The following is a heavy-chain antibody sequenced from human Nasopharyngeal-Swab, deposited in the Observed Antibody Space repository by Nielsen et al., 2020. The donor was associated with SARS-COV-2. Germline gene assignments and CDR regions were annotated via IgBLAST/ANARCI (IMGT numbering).Heavy chain of an antibody. CDR2: IYHSGST. Sequence: SETLSLTCAVSGGSISSSNWWSWVRQPPGKGLEWIGEIYHSGSTNYNPSLKSRVTISVDKSKNQFSLKLSSVTAADTAVYYCARVWIQPSKYGMDVWGQGTTVTVSS. CDR1: GGSISSSNW. J-gene: IGHJ6*02. D-gene: IGHD5-18*01. CDR3: ARVWIQPSKYGMDV. V-gene: IGHV4-4*02.